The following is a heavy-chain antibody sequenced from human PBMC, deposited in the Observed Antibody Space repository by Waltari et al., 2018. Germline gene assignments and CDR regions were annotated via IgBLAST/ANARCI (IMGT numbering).Heavy chain of an antibody. J-gene: IGHJ4*02. CDR2: INHSGST. CDR3: ARGRYYGSGSYSDY. Sequence: QVQLQQWGAGLLKPSETLSLTCAVYGGSFSGYYWSWIRQPPGKGLEWIGEINHSGSTNYNPSLKSRVTISVDTSKNQFSLKLSSVTAADTAVYYCARGRYYGSGSYSDYGGQGTLVTVSS. V-gene: IGHV4-34*01. D-gene: IGHD3-10*01. CDR1: GGSFSGYY.